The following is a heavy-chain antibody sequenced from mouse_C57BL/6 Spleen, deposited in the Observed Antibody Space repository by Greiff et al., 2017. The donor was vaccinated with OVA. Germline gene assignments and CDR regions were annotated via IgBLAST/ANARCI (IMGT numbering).Heavy chain of an antibody. Sequence: EVQLQQSGPVLVKPGASVKMSCKASGYTFTDYYMNWVKQSHGKSLEWIGVINPYNGGTSYNQKFKGKATLTVDKSSSTAYMELRSLTSEDTAVYYCARSYYYAMDYWGQGTSVTVSS. V-gene: IGHV1-19*01. CDR1: GYTFTDYY. CDR3: ARSYYYAMDY. CDR2: INPYNGGT. J-gene: IGHJ4*01.